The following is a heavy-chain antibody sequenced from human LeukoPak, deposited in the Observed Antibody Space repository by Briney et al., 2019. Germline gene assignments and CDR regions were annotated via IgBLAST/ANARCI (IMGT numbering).Heavy chain of an antibody. CDR3: ARVALPVGEAFDI. CDR2: IYHSGST. J-gene: IGHJ3*02. Sequence: SQTLSLTCAVSGGSISSGGYSWSWIRRPPGKGLEWIGYIYHSGSTYYNPSLKSRVTISVDRSKNQFSLKLSSVTAADTAVYYCARVALPVGEAFDIWGQGTMVTVSS. D-gene: IGHD3-16*01. CDR1: GGSISSGGYS. V-gene: IGHV4-30-2*01.